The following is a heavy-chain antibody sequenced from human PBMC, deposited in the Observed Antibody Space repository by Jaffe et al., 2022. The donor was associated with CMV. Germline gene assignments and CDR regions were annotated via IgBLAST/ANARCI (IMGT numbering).Heavy chain of an antibody. CDR3: STDRGRGISWDLEY. D-gene: IGHD6-13*01. CDR2: IKSKTDGGTT. CDR1: GFTFNNAW. Sequence: EVQLVESGGGLVKPGGSLRLSCAASGFTFNNAWMTWVRQAPGKGLEWVGRIKSKTDGGTTDYAAPVKGRFTISRDDSKNTVYLQMNSLKIEDTAVYYCSTDRGRGISWDLEYWGQGTLVTVSS. J-gene: IGHJ4*02. V-gene: IGHV3-15*01.